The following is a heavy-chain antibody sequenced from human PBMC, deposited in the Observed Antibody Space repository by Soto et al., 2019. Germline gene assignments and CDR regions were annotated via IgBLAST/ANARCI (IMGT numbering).Heavy chain of an antibody. J-gene: IGHJ6*02. D-gene: IGHD3-10*01. CDR2: IIPMSGTA. CDR3: ARGGGRRNDYYYGMDV. CDR1: GDTFSSHSSHV. Sequence: SVKVSCKASGDTFSSHSSHVISWVRQAPGQGLEWMGGIIPMSGTANYAQKFQGRVTITADESTSTVYMELSSLRSEDTAVYYCARGGGRRNDYYYGMDVWGQGTMVTVSS. V-gene: IGHV1-69*13.